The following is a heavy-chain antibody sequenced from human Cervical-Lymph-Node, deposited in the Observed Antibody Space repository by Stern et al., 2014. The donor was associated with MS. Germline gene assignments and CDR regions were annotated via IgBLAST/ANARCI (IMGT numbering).Heavy chain of an antibody. CDR3: ARGNEELGIAY. CDR2: IHYAGNT. CDR1: GGSISTNNFY. J-gene: IGHJ4*02. Sequence: VQLVESGPRLVKPSETLSLTCTVSGGSISTNNFYWNWIRQSPGKGLEWIGNIHYAGNTDFNPSLRSRVTISVDTSKNHFSLQLTSVTAADTAVYFCARGNEELGIAYWGQGILVTVSS. D-gene: IGHD7-27*01. V-gene: IGHV4-39*02.